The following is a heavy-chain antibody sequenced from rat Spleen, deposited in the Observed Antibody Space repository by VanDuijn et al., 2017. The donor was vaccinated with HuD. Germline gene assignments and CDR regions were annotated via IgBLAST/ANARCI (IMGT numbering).Heavy chain of an antibody. V-gene: IGHV2-4*01. D-gene: IGHD1-7*01. CDR1: GFSLTSYG. J-gene: IGHJ4*01. Sequence: QVQLKESGPGLAQPSRTLSLTCTVSGFSLTSYGVSWVRQPPGKGLEWMGGIWGDGSTDYNSALKSRLSISRDTSKSQVFLKMNSLQSEDTTTYYGARDGGMYPYGVMDAWGQGASVTVSS. CDR2: IWGDGST. CDR3: ARDGGMYPYGVMDA.